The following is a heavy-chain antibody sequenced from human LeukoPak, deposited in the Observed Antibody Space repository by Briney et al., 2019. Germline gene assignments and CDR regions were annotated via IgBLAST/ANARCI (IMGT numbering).Heavy chain of an antibody. J-gene: IGHJ4*02. CDR1: GVSISSYY. CDR2: TYNSGSS. Sequence: SETLSLTCTVSGVSISSYYWSWLRQPPGKGLEWIGYTYNSGSSSYSPSFKSRVTISTDTPRNQFFLRLTSVTAADTAVYYCAGYYGSGQWDNWGQGTLVTVSS. CDR3: AGYYGSGQWDN. V-gene: IGHV4-59*12. D-gene: IGHD3-10*01.